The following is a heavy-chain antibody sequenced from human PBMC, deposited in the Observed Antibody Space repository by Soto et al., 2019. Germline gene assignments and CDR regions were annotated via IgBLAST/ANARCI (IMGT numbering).Heavy chain of an antibody. V-gene: IGHV1-69*13. CDR2: TIPIFGTA. J-gene: IGHJ6*02. Sequence: GASVKVSCKASGGTFSSYAISWVRQAPGQRLEWMGGTIPIFGTANYAQKFQGRVTITADESTSTAYMELSSLRSEDTAVYYCARDIAVVVAATIDYYYYGMDVWGQGTTVTVSS. CDR1: GGTFSSYA. CDR3: ARDIAVVVAATIDYYYYGMDV. D-gene: IGHD2-15*01.